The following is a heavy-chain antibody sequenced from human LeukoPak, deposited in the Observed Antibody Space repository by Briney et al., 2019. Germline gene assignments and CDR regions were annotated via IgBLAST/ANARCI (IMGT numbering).Heavy chain of an antibody. CDR1: GGTFSSYA. D-gene: IGHD6-19*01. V-gene: IGHV1-69*04. CDR2: IIPILGIA. CDR3: ARVNKEKWLVGRYYYGMDV. Sequence: SVKVSCKASGGTFSSYAISWVRQAPGQGLEWMGRIIPILGIANYAQKFQGRVTITADKSTSTAYMELSSLRSEDAAVYYCARVNKEKWLVGRYYYGMDVWGQGTTVTVSS. J-gene: IGHJ6*02.